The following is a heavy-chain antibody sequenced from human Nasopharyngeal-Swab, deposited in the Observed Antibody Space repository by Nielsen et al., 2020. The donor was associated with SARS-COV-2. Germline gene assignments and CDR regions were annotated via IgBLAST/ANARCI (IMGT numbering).Heavy chain of an antibody. D-gene: IGHD5-18*01. Sequence: ASVQVSCKASGYTFTSYYMHWVRQAPGQGLEWMGIINPSGGSTSYAQKFQGRVTMTRDTSTSTVYMELSSLRSEDTAVYYCARLTAMVNRGDYYYGMDVWGQGTTVTVSS. CDR2: INPSGGST. J-gene: IGHJ6*02. CDR3: ARLTAMVNRGDYYYGMDV. CDR1: GYTFTSYY. V-gene: IGHV1-46*01.